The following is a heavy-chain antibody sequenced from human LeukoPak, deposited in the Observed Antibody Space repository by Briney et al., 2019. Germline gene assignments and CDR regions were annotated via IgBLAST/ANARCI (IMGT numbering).Heavy chain of an antibody. Sequence: SETLSLTCTVSGGSLSSNYWSWIRQPPGKGLEWIGNIYDTGTTNYNPSLKSRATVSVDTSKNQVSLKLSSVTAADTALYYCARERDYFDPWGQGTLVTVSS. D-gene: IGHD4-11*01. CDR1: GGSLSSNY. J-gene: IGHJ5*02. CDR3: ARERDYFDP. V-gene: IGHV4-59*01. CDR2: IYDTGTT.